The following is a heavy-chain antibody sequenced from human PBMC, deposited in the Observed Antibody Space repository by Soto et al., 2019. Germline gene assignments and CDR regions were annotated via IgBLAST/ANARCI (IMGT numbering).Heavy chain of an antibody. CDR2: ILSNDGK. Sequence: QVTLKESGPVLVRPTETLTLTCTVSGFSLNNARVGVSWIRQPPGKALEWLAHILSNDGKSYSTSLKTRLSISKDTSQSQVVLTMTNMDPVDTATYYCARMLAVNYYYYYMDGWGKGTTVTVSS. V-gene: IGHV2-26*01. CDR3: ARMLAVNYYYYYMDG. J-gene: IGHJ6*03. D-gene: IGHD3-10*01. CDR1: GFSLNNARVG.